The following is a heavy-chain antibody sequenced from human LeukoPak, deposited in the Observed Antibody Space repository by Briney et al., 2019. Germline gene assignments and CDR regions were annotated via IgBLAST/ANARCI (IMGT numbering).Heavy chain of an antibody. CDR3: AREGRGSWYY. CDR2: ISSSGSTI. V-gene: IGHV3-48*03. J-gene: IGHJ4*02. CDR1: GFTFSSYE. D-gene: IGHD1-26*01. Sequence: GGSLRPSCAASGFTFSSYEMNWVRQAPGKGLEWVSYISSSGSTIYYADSVKGRFTIPRDNAKNSLYLQMNSLRAEDTAVYYCAREGRGSWYYWGQGTLVTVSS.